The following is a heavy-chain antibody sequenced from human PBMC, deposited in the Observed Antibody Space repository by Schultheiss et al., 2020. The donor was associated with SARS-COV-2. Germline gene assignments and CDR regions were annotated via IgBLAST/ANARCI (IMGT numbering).Heavy chain of an antibody. V-gene: IGHV4-59*01. CDR2: IYHSGSI. CDR1: GGSISGYY. Sequence: SETLSLTCTVSGGSISGYYWSWIRQPPGKGLEWIGYIYHSGSINYSPSLKSRVTISVDTSKNLFSLKLTSVTAADTAVYYCARRRGYSMDVWGQGTTVTVSS. J-gene: IGHJ6*02. CDR3: ARRRGYSMDV. D-gene: IGHD5-12*01.